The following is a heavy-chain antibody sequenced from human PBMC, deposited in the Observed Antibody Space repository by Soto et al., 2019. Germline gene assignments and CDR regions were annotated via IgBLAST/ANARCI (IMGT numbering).Heavy chain of an antibody. CDR3: ARRATIFGVVINFDY. CDR2: IYYSGST. D-gene: IGHD3-3*01. J-gene: IGHJ4*02. CDR1: GGSLSSSY. V-gene: IGHV4-59*04. Sequence: SETLSLTCTVSGGSLSSSYWSWIRQPPGKGLEWIGYIYYSGSTYYNPSLKSRVTISVDTSKNQFSLKLSSVTAADTAVYYCARRATIFGVVINFDYWGQGTLVTVSS.